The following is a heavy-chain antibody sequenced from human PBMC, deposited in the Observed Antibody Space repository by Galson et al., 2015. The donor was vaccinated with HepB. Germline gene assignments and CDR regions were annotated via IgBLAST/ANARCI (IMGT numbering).Heavy chain of an antibody. Sequence: SLRLSCAASGFTFSDYYMSWIRQAPGKGLEWVSYISSSSSYTNYADSVKGRFTISRDNAKNSLYLQMNGLRAEDTAVYYCARDRSVEMATITEFDYWGQGTLVTVSS. J-gene: IGHJ4*02. D-gene: IGHD5-24*01. CDR1: GFTFSDYY. V-gene: IGHV3-11*06. CDR3: ARDRSVEMATITEFDY. CDR2: ISSSSSYT.